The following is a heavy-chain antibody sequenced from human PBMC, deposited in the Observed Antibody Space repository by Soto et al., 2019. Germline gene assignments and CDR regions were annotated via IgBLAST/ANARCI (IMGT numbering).Heavy chain of an antibody. CDR3: TKVDV. CDR1: GFTFISYD. V-gene: IGHV3-30-3*02. CDR2: ISFDGSKK. J-gene: IGHJ6*01. Sequence: QVQVVESGGDVVQPGRSLRLSCVGSGFTFISYDMHWVRQAPGKGLEWVGVISFDGSKKHYADSVEGRFTISRDNSKSTMYLEMSGLSPEDTAVDYCTKVDVWGPGTAVTVSS.